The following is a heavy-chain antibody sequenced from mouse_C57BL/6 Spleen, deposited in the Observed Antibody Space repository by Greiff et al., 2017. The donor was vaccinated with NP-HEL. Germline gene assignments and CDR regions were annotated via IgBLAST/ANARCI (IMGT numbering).Heavy chain of an antibody. CDR2: IYPGDGDT. D-gene: IGHD4-1*01. J-gene: IGHJ2*01. Sequence: VQLQQSGPELVKPGASVKISCKASGYAFSSSWMNWVKQRPGKGLEWIGRIYPGDGDTNYNGKFKGKATLTADKSSSTAYMQLSSLTSEDSAVYFCARRRDWEGDCDYWGQGTTLTVSS. CDR3: ARRRDWEGDCDY. CDR1: GYAFSSSW. V-gene: IGHV1-82*01.